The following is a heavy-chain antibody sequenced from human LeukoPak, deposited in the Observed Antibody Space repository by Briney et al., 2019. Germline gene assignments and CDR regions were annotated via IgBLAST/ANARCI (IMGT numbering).Heavy chain of an antibody. CDR2: IYSGGNT. Sequence: GGSLRLSCAASGFTFSSYAMSWVRQAPGKGLEWVSFIYSGGNTHYSDSVKGRFTISRDNSKNTLYLQMNSLRADDTAVYYCARRAGEYSHPYDYWGQGTLVTVSS. D-gene: IGHD4-17*01. CDR1: GFTFSSYA. CDR3: ARRAGEYSHPYDY. J-gene: IGHJ4*02. V-gene: IGHV3-23*05.